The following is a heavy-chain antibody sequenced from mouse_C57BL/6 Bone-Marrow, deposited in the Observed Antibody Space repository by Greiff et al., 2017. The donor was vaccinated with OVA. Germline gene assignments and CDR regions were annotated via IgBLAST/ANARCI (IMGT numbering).Heavy chain of an antibody. J-gene: IGHJ3*01. CDR3: TTLILITTPFAY. CDR2: IDTENGDT. V-gene: IGHV14-4*01. Sequence: EVKLMESGAELVRPGASVKLSCTASGFNIKDDYMHWVKQRPEQGLEWIGWIDTENGDTEYDSKFQGKATIPADTSSNTAYLQLSSLTSEDTAVYYCTTLILITTPFAYWGQGTLVTVSA. D-gene: IGHD1-1*01. CDR1: GFNIKDDY.